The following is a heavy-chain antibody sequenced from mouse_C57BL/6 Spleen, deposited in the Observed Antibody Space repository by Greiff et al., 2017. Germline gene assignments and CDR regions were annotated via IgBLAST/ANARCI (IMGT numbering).Heavy chain of an antibody. CDR2: IYPGDGDT. CDR1: GYAFSSYW. J-gene: IGHJ2*01. D-gene: IGHD1-1*01. CDR3: ARVGGSSYYFDY. Sequence: QVQLQQSGAELVKPGASVKISCKASGYAFSSYWMNWVKQRPGKGLEWIGQIYPGDGDTTYNGKFKGKATLTADKSSSTAYMQLSSLTSEDSAVYFCARVGGSSYYFDYWGQGTTLTVSS. V-gene: IGHV1-80*01.